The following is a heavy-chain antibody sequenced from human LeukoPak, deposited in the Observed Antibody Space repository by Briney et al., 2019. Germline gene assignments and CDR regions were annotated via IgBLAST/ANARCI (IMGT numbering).Heavy chain of an antibody. D-gene: IGHD2-8*01. J-gene: IGHJ4*02. CDR1: GYSISSGYY. CDR3: ARVSRTGVCLFDY. V-gene: IGHV4-38-2*02. CDR2: IYHSGST. Sequence: SETLSLTCTVSGYSISSGYYWGWIRQPPGKGLEWIGSIYHSGSTYYNPSLKSRVTISVDASKNQFSLKLSSVTAADTAVYYCARVSRTGVCLFDYWGQGTLVTVSS.